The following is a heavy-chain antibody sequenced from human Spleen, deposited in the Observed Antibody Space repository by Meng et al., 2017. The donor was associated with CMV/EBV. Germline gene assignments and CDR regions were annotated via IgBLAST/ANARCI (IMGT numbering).Heavy chain of an antibody. D-gene: IGHD3-3*01. CDR2: IYYSGST. CDR3: ARDTNDFWSDYLVGAFDM. V-gene: IGHV4-30-4*08. J-gene: IGHJ3*02. Sequence: SETLFLTCTVSGDSISSSDYYWNWIRQSPGRGLEWIGNIYYSGSTYYSPSLKSRVIISVDTSKNKFSLKLSAVTAADTAVYYCARDTNDFWSDYLVGAFDMWGQGTMVTVSS. CDR1: GDSISSSDYY.